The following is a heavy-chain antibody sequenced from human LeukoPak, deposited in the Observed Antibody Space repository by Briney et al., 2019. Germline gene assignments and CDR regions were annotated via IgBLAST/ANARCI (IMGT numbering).Heavy chain of an antibody. J-gene: IGHJ4*02. V-gene: IGHV4-31*03. Sequence: PSETLSLTCTVSGGPISSGGYYWRWIRQHPGKGLEWIGNIYYSEKTYYNPSLKSRVTISVDTSKNQFSLKLSSGTAADTAVYYCARVGLTTVTFDYWGQGTLVTVSS. CDR2: IYYSEKT. CDR3: ARVGLTTVTFDY. D-gene: IGHD4-17*01. CDR1: GGPISSGGYY.